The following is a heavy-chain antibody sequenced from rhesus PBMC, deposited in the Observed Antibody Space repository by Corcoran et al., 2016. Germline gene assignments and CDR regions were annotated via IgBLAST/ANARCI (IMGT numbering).Heavy chain of an antibody. J-gene: IGHJ4*01. V-gene: IGHV3-110*02. D-gene: IGHD3-16*01. CDR3: ASNSGSYYYGY. CDR2: FGSGSGSTT. Sequence: EVQLVESGGGLVQPGGSLRLSCAASGFTFSDHYMDWVRQAPGKGLELLSSFGSGSGSTTLDPDSVKGRFTISRDKAKNTVELQMNSLRAEDTAGYYCASNSGSYYYGYWGQGVLVTVSS. CDR1: GFTFSDHY.